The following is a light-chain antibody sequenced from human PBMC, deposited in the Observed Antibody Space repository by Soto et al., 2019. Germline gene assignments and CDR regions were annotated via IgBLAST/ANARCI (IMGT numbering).Light chain of an antibody. Sequence: EIVLTQSPGILSLSPGERATLSCRASQRVTTNYLTWYQQKPGQAPKLLIYGVSNRATGIPDRFSGNGSGTDFTLTISRLEPEDFAVYYCQHYGSSPLFTFGPGTKVEIK. J-gene: IGKJ3*01. V-gene: IGKV3-20*01. CDR3: QHYGSSPLFT. CDR2: GVS. CDR1: QRVTTNY.